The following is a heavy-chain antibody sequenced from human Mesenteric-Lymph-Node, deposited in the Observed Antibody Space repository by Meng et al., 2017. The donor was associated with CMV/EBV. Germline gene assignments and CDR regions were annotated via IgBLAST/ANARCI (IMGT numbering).Heavy chain of an antibody. V-gene: IGHV3-74*01. CDR1: GFTFSDYW. D-gene: IGHD3-22*01. Sequence: GGSLRLSCAASGFTFSDYWMHWVRQAPGKGLAWVSQIKRDGSVTSYADSVKGRFTISRDNAKNTLYLQMSSLRVEDTAVYHCVRVMIDPDNSAYRSYDLWGQGTLVTVSS. CDR2: IKRDGSVT. CDR3: VRVMIDPDNSAYRSYDL. J-gene: IGHJ5*02.